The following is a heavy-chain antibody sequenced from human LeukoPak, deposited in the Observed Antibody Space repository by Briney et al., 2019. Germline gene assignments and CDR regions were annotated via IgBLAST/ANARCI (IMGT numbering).Heavy chain of an antibody. CDR2: ISWNSGDI. J-gene: IGHJ5*02. CDR3: AKDVPGTYTPIFDP. CDR1: GFTFENYA. Sequence: GRSLRLSCAASGFTFENYAMYWVRQAPGKGLEWVSFISWNSGDIHYADSVKGRSTISRDNAKNSLYLQMNSLRPEDTALYYCAKDVPGTYTPIFDPWGQGTLVTVSS. V-gene: IGHV3-9*01. D-gene: IGHD1-26*01.